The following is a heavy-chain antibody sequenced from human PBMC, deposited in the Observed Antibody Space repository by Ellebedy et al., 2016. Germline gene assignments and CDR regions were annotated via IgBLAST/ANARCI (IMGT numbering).Heavy chain of an antibody. CDR1: GFTFSQYA. CDR3: AKEAFFGVVMVFDN. D-gene: IGHD3-3*01. J-gene: IGHJ4*02. CDR2: ISGSGGST. Sequence: GGSLRLXXAASGFTFSQYAMSWVRQAPGKGLEWVSGISGSGGSTYYADSVKGRFAISRDKSKNTLYLQMKSLRVDDTAVYYCAKEAFFGVVMVFDNWGQGTLVTVSS. V-gene: IGHV3-23*01.